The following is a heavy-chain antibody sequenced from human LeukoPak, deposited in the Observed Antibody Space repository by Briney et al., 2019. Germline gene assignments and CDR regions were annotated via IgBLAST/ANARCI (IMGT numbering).Heavy chain of an antibody. CDR1: GFTFSSNW. V-gene: IGHV3-74*01. Sequence: GGSLRLSCAASGFTFSSNWMHWVRQAPGKGLVWVSRIKTDGTYTNYADSVKGRFTISRDNAKNTLNLQMNSLRVEDTAEYYCAGGDSGYAAHWGQGTLVTVSS. D-gene: IGHD2-2*01. CDR2: IKTDGTYT. J-gene: IGHJ4*02. CDR3: AGGDSGYAAH.